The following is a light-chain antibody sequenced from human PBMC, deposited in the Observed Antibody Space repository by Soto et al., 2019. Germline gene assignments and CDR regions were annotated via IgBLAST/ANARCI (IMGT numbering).Light chain of an antibody. V-gene: IGLV2-11*01. CDR2: AVS. Sequence: QSVLTQPRSVSGSPGQSVTISCTGANFDVGDYDYVSWYQHHPGKAPKLIIYAVSKRPSGVPDRFSGSKSGFTASLTISGLQADDEADYYCCSYAGSVGFGGGTKVTVL. CDR3: CSYAGSVG. J-gene: IGLJ2*01. CDR1: NFDVGDYDY.